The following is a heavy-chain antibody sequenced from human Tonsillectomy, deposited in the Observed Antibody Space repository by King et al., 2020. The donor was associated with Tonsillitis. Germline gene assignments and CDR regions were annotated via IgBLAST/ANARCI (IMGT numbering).Heavy chain of an antibody. Sequence: QLVQSGAEVKKPGASVKVSCKASGYTFTDYYMHWVRQAPGQGLEWVGWINPNSGGTNYAQKFQGRVTMTRDTSISTAYMELSRLRSDDTAVCYCARVGVANGWKGFYFDYWGQGTLVTVSS. V-gene: IGHV1-2*02. CDR2: INPNSGGT. CDR1: GYTFTDYY. CDR3: ARVGVANGWKGFYFDY. D-gene: IGHD2-15*01. J-gene: IGHJ4*02.